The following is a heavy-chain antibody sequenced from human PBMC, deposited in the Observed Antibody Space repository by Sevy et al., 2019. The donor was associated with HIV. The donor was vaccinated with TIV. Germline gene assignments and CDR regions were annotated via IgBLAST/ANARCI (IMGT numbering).Heavy chain of an antibody. Sequence: ASMKVSCKASGYTFTTYYMHWVRQAPGQGLEWMGIILPSGGSTTYAQKFQGRITMTRDTSTRTAYMELSSLRSDDTAIYYCASGTGVWGQGTLVTVSS. CDR2: ILPSGGST. CDR3: ASGTGV. CDR1: GYTFTTYY. V-gene: IGHV1-46*01. D-gene: IGHD1-26*01. J-gene: IGHJ4*02.